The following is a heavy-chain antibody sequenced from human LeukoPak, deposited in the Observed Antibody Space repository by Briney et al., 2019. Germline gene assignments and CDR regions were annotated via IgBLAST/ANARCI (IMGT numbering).Heavy chain of an antibody. Sequence: SETLSLTCSVSGGSISSYYWNWIRQPPGKGLEWIGYIFYSGRTSYNPSLKSRLTISVDTSKNHFSLTLSSVTAADTAVYYCARGQKYISGFTVTELGSGYYDNWGQGALVTVSS. CDR1: GGSISSYY. V-gene: IGHV4-59*01. CDR3: ARGQKYISGFTVTELGSGYYDN. CDR2: IFYSGRT. D-gene: IGHD5-18*01. J-gene: IGHJ4*02.